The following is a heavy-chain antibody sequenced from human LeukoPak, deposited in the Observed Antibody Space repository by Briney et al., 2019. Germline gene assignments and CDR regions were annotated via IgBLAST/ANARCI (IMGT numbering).Heavy chain of an antibody. CDR2: ISGTGSGGST. V-gene: IGHV3-23*01. CDR1: GFTFSNYA. CDR3: ARERYNWNYAFGY. J-gene: IGHJ4*02. Sequence: GWSLRLSCAASGFTFSNYAMSWVRQAPGKGLEWVSGISGTGSGGSTYYADSVKGRFTISRDNSKNTLYLQMNSLRAEDTAVYYCARERYNWNYAFGYWGQGTLVTVSS. D-gene: IGHD1-7*01.